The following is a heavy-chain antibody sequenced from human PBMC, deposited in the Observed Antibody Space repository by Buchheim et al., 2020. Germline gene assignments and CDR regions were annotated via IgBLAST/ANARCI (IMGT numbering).Heavy chain of an antibody. J-gene: IGHJ6*02. Sequence: QVQLVQSGAEMKRPGSSVKVSCRASGGTFSKDGMSWIRQAPGQRLEWMGGIIPFYGATHYAQKFQGRVTITADKSTRTVYMNLNSLRSEDTAVYYCAKEAMGDCSRTSCPSFGFDVWGQGTT. V-gene: IGHV1-69*06. CDR1: GGTFSKDG. D-gene: IGHD2-2*01. CDR3: AKEAMGDCSRTSCPSFGFDV. CDR2: IIPFYGAT.